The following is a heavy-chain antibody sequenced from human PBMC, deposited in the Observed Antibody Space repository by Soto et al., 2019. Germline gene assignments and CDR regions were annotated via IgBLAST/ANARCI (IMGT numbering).Heavy chain of an antibody. D-gene: IGHD1-26*01. J-gene: IGHJ4*02. V-gene: IGHV3-74*01. CDR2: INSDGSST. CDR1: GFTSSNYW. Sequence: EVQLVESGGGSVQPGGSLRLSCAASGFTSSNYWMHWVHQAPGKGLVWVSRINSDGSSTSYADSVKGRFTISRDNAKNTLYLQMNSLRGEDTAVYYCARGGGRSYDDSDYWGQGTLVTVSS. CDR3: ARGGGRSYDDSDY.